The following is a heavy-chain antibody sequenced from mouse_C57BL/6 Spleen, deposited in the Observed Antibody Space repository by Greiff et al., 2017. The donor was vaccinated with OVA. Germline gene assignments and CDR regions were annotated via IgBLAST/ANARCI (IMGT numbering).Heavy chain of an antibody. CDR1: GFTFSSYG. CDR2: ISSGGSYT. CDR3: ARHDTGTRYFDY. Sequence: EVNVVESGGDLVKPGGSLKLSCAASGFTFSSYGMSWVRQTPDKRLEWVATISSGGSYTYYPDSVKGRFTISRDNAKNTLYLQMSSLKSEDTAMYYCARHDTGTRYFDYWGQGTTLTVSS. V-gene: IGHV5-6*01. D-gene: IGHD4-1*01. J-gene: IGHJ2*01.